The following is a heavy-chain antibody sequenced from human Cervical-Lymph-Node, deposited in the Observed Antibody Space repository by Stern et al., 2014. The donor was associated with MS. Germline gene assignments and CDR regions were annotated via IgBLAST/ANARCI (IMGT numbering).Heavy chain of an antibody. J-gene: IGHJ4*02. CDR3: AKATEQQLVRPIDY. CDR1: GFTFDDYA. CDR2: ISWNSGSI. Sequence: EVQLVESGGGLVQPGRSLRLSCAASGFTFDDYAMPWVRQAPGKGREWVSGISWNSGSIGYADSVKGRFTISRDNAKNSLYLQMNSLRAEDTALYYCAKATEQQLVRPIDYWGQGTLVTVSS. V-gene: IGHV3-9*01. D-gene: IGHD6-13*01.